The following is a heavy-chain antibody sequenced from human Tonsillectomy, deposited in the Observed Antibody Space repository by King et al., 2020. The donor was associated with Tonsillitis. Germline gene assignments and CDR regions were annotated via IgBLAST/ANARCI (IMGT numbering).Heavy chain of an antibody. CDR3: ARDPYSGNYGAFDI. J-gene: IGHJ3*02. CDR2: IKQDGSGQ. Sequence: VQLVESGGDLVQPGGSLRLSGAASGFTFSGYWMSWVRQAPGKGREWVANIKQDGSGQQYVDSGTGRFTISRDNARNSLYLQMNSLSAEDTAGYFCARDPYSGNYGAFDIWGQGTMVAVSS. CDR1: GFTFSGYW. V-gene: IGHV3-7*03. D-gene: IGHD1-26*01.